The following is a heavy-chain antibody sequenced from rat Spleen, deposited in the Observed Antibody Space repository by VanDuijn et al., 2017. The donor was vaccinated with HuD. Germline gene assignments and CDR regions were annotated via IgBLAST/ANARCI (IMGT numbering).Heavy chain of an antibody. Sequence: VQLKESGPGLVRPSQTLSLTCTVSGFSLTDYSVHWVRLPPGKGLEWMGVMWGGGTTTYNSALKSRLSISRDTSKSQVFLKMSSLQTEDTAIYYCTRSWGGYSRDYFDYWGQGVMVTVSS. D-gene: IGHD1-11*01. V-gene: IGHV2S63*01. J-gene: IGHJ2*01. CDR1: GFSLTDYS. CDR2: MWGGGTT. CDR3: TRSWGGYSRDYFDY.